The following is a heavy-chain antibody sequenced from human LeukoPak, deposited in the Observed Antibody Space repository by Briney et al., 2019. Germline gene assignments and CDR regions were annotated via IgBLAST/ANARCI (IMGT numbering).Heavy chain of an antibody. CDR3: ARDRMVRGFSLYYYYMDV. CDR2: IKQDGSEK. D-gene: IGHD3-10*01. CDR1: GLTFSSYW. Sequence: GGSLRLSCAASGLTFSSYWMSWVRQAPGKGLEWVANIKQDGSEKYYVDSVKGRFTISRDNAKNSLYLQMNSLRAEDTAVYYCARDRMVRGFSLYYYYMDVWGKGTTVTVSS. J-gene: IGHJ6*03. V-gene: IGHV3-7*01.